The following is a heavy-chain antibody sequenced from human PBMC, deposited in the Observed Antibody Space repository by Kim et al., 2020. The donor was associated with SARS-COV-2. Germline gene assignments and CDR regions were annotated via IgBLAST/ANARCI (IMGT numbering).Heavy chain of an antibody. J-gene: IGHJ6*02. Sequence: GGSLRLSCAASGFTFSSYAMSWVRQAPGKGLEGVSAISGSGGSTYYADSVKGRFTISRDNSKNKLYLQMNSLRAEETGAYHCAKGIVATMDVWGQGTTVT. D-gene: IGHD5-12*01. V-gene: IGHV3-23*01. CDR1: GFTFSSYA. CDR3: AKGIVATMDV. CDR2: ISGSGGST.